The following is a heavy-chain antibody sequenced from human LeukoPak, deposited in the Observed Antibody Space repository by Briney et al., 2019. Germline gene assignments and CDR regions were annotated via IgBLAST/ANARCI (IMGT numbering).Heavy chain of an antibody. CDR1: GCTFSSDA. Sequence: GRTLGLSCTASGCTFSSDAMSWVRQAPGKGLEWVSGISTSGDTTSYADSVRGRFTISRDNPRNTLYMQMSSLTDEDTAVYYCAIMHRYYDGSGYWGHWGQGALVTVSS. D-gene: IGHD3-22*01. V-gene: IGHV3-23*01. CDR2: ISTSGDTT. J-gene: IGHJ4*02. CDR3: AIMHRYYDGSGYWGH.